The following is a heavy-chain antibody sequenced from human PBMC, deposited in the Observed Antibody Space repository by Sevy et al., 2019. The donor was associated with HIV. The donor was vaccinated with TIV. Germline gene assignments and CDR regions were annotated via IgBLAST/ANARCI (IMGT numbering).Heavy chain of an antibody. D-gene: IGHD1-26*01. J-gene: IGHJ3*02. CDR3: ARDEFIVGPILGAFPI. CDR1: GFTLISYA. Sequence: GGSLRLSCKASGFTLISYAMSWVRQAPGEGLEWVSTITGNGDSTYYADSVKGRFTISRDNSKNTLFLQMNSLTAEDTAVYYCARDEFIVGPILGAFPIWGQGTMVTVS. V-gene: IGHV3-23*01. CDR2: ITGNGDST.